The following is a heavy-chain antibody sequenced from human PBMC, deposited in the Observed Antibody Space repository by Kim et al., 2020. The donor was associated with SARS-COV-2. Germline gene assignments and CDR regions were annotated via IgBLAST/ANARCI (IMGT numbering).Heavy chain of an antibody. V-gene: IGHV1-3*01. Sequence: KFQGRVAITRDTSASTAYMELSSLRSEDTAVYYCARDLGQQLDELGAFDIWGQGTMVTVSS. J-gene: IGHJ3*02. CDR3: ARDLGQQLDELGAFDI. D-gene: IGHD6-13*01.